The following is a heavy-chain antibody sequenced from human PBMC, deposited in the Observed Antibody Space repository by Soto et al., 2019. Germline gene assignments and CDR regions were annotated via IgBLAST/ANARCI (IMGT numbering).Heavy chain of an antibody. Sequence: GGSLRLSCVASGFAFSNYGMHWVRQTPGKGLEWVAVLGFDGGGRYYADSVKGRFTITRDNAMNTLYLQMDSLRGEDTALYSCAREPVGPDYAMDVWGRGTTVTVSS. CDR3: AREPVGPDYAMDV. CDR2: LGFDGGGR. D-gene: IGHD1-26*01. V-gene: IGHV3-33*01. J-gene: IGHJ6*02. CDR1: GFAFSNYG.